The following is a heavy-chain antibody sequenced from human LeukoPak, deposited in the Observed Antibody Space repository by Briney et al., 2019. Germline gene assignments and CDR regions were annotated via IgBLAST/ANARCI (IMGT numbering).Heavy chain of an antibody. Sequence: PSETLSLTCTVSGYSISSGYYWAWIRQPPGKGLEWIGSIYHSGSTYYNPSLKSRVTISVDTSKNQFSLKLSSVTAADTAVYYCARRLPFYSGSYYDYWGQGTLVTVSS. J-gene: IGHJ4*02. CDR1: GYSISSGYY. D-gene: IGHD1-26*01. CDR3: ARRLPFYSGSYYDY. CDR2: IYHSGST. V-gene: IGHV4-38-2*02.